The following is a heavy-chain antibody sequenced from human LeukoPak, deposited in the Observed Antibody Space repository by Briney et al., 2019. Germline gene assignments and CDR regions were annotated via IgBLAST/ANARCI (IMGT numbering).Heavy chain of an antibody. CDR1: GFTFSSYW. V-gene: IGHV3-74*01. D-gene: IGHD3-3*01. Sequence: PGGSLRLSCAASGFTFSSYWMPWVRQAPGKGLVWVSRINSDGSSTSYADSVKGRFTISRDNAKNTLYLQMNSLRAEDTAVYYCARDRGHYDFWSGYLRPFDYWGQGTLVTVSS. CDR2: INSDGSST. CDR3: ARDRGHYDFWSGYLRPFDY. J-gene: IGHJ4*02.